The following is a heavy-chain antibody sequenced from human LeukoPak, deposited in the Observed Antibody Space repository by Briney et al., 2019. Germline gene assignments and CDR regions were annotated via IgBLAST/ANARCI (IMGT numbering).Heavy chain of an antibody. D-gene: IGHD4-17*01. Sequence: PGRSLRLSCAASGFTFSSYGMHWVRQAPGKGLESVSGIWYDGSNKYYADSVKSRFTISRDNSKNTLFLQMNSLRAEDTAVYYCARGRYYGDYVSDYWGQGTLVTVSS. CDR3: ARGRYYGDYVSDY. CDR1: GFTFSSYG. V-gene: IGHV3-33*01. J-gene: IGHJ4*02. CDR2: IWYDGSNK.